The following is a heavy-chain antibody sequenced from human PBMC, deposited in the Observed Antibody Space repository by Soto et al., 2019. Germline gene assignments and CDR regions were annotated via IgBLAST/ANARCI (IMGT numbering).Heavy chain of an antibody. V-gene: IGHV4-59*01. D-gene: IGHD6-19*01. J-gene: IGHJ5*02. CDR1: GGSISSYY. CDR3: ATYSSGWYGGSNWFDP. CDR2: IYYSGST. Sequence: SETLSLTCTVSGGSISSYYWSWIRQPPGKGLEWIGYIYYSGSTNYNPSLKSRATISVDTSKNQFSLKLSSMTAADTAVYYCATYSSGWYGGSNWFDPWGQGTLVTVSS.